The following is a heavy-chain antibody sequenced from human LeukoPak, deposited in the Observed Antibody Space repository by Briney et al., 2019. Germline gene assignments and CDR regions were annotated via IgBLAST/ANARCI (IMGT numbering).Heavy chain of an antibody. CDR3: ARDFEFPSTMVRGVTSV. CDR1: GFTFNTYS. D-gene: IGHD3-10*01. J-gene: IGHJ4*02. CDR2: ISSSSSTI. Sequence: GGSLRLSCAASGFTFNTYSMNWVRQAPGKGLEWVSYISSSSSTIYYADSVKGRFTISRDNAKNSLYLQMNSLRVEDTAVYYCARDFEFPSTMVRGVTSVWGQGTLVTVSS. V-gene: IGHV3-48*01.